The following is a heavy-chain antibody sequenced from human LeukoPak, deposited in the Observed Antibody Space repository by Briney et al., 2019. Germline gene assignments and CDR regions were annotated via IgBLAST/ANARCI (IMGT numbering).Heavy chain of an antibody. V-gene: IGHV3-48*01. Sequence: PGGSLRLSCAASGFTFSTYSMNWVRQAPGKGLEWVSYIGTGSSTIYYADSVKGRFTISRDNAKNSLYLQMNSLRAEDTAVYYCARNQARQWLSSGDYWGQGTLVTVSS. CDR2: IGTGSSTI. CDR3: ARNQARQWLSSGDY. CDR1: GFTFSTYS. D-gene: IGHD6-19*01. J-gene: IGHJ4*02.